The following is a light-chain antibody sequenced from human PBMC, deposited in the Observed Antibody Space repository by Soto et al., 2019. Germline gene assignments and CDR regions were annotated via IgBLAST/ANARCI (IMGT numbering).Light chain of an antibody. CDR2: EVS. CDR1: SSDVGGYNY. CDR3: CSYTGSDTLAV. Sequence: QSALTQPASVSGSPGQSITISCSGTSSDVGGYNYVSWYQQHPGKAPKLMIYEVSNRPSGVSNRFSGAKSGNMASLTISGLQAEDEADYYCCSYTGSDTLAVFGTGTKVTVL. J-gene: IGLJ1*01. V-gene: IGLV2-14*01.